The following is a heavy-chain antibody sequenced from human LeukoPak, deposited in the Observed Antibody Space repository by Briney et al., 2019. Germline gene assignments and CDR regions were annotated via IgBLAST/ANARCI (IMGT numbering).Heavy chain of an antibody. CDR2: INHTGST. J-gene: IGHJ6*02. V-gene: IGHV4-34*01. D-gene: IGHD3-10*01. CDR1: GDTFSGYF. CDR3: ARGQTGYYYGSGRSYYYGMDV. Sequence: SETLSLTCGVYGDTFSGYFWSWIRQPPGKGLKWIGEINHTGSTNYNPSLRSRVTMTIDTPKKQFSLKLSSVTAADTAVYYCARGQTGYYYGSGRSYYYGMDVWGQGTTVTVSS.